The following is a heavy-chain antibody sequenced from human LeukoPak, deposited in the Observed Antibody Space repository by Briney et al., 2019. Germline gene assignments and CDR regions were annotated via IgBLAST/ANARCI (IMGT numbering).Heavy chain of an antibody. CDR3: ATRPGSYDQSDAFYI. Sequence: SVKVSFKASGGTFSSCASSWMRQAPGQGLEWMGRIIPILGIANYAQKFQGRVTITADKSTSTAYMELSSLRSEDAAVYYCATRPGSYDQSDAFYICGAGTMVTVSS. J-gene: IGHJ3*02. D-gene: IGHD3-10*01. V-gene: IGHV1-69*04. CDR2: IIPILGIA. CDR1: GGTFSSCA.